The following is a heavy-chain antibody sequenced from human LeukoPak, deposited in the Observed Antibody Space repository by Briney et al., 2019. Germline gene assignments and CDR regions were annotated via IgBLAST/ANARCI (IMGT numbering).Heavy chain of an antibody. Sequence: GGSLRLSCAASGFTFSSYDMHWVRQAPGKGLEWVAVISYDGTNKYCADDSVKGRFTISRDNSRDTLYLQMNSLSAEDTAVYYCAKERNYYGSGSSTDFDFWGQGTLVTVSS. CDR1: GFTFSSYD. CDR3: AKERNYYGSGSSTDFDF. J-gene: IGHJ4*02. CDR2: ISYDGTNK. V-gene: IGHV3-30*18. D-gene: IGHD3-10*01.